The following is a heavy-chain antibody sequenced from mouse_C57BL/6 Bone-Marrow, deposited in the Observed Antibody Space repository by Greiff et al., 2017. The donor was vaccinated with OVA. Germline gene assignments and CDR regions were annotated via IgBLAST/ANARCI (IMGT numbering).Heavy chain of an antibody. J-gene: IGHJ2*01. CDR2: IDPSDSET. CDR3: AIIYYDYEAFDY. CDR1: GYTFTSYW. Sequence: QVQLQQPGAELVRPGSSVKLSCKASGYTFTSYWMHWVKQRPIQGLEWIGNIDPSDSETHYNQKFKDKATLTVDKSSSTAYMQLSSLTSEDSAVYYCAIIYYDYEAFDYWGQGTTHTVSS. D-gene: IGHD2-4*01. V-gene: IGHV1-52*01.